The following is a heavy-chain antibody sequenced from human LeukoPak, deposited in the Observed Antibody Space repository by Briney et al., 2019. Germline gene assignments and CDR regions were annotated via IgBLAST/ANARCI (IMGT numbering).Heavy chain of an antibody. J-gene: IGHJ5*02. CDR2: ISWNSGSI. CDR3: TKDRYSGYDSGNWFDP. CDR1: GFTLNNAW. Sequence: GGSLRLSCAASGFTLNNAWMSWVRQAPGKGLEWVSGISWNSGSIGYADSVKGRFTISRDNAKNSLYLQMNSLRDEDTALYYCTKDRYSGYDSGNWFDPWGQGTLVTVSS. V-gene: IGHV3-9*01. D-gene: IGHD5-12*01.